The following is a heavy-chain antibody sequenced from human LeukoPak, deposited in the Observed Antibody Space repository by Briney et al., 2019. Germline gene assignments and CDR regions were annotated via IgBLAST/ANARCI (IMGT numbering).Heavy chain of an antibody. J-gene: IGHJ4*02. D-gene: IGHD2-15*01. V-gene: IGHV1-46*01. CDR2: INPNGGST. CDR3: ARGGAATQWNYFDY. Sequence: ASVKVSCKASGYTLTRYFIHWVRQAPGQGLEWMGIINPNGGSTSYPQKFQGRVTITRDTSASTAYMELISLRPEDTAVYYCARGGAATQWNYFDYWGQGTLVPVSS. CDR1: GYTLTRYF.